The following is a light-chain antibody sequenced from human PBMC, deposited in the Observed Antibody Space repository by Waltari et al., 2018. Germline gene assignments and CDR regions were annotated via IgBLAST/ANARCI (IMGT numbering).Light chain of an antibody. J-gene: IGLJ2*01. CDR2: DVT. Sequence: QSALTQPASVSGSPGQSITISCTGTSRDVGGYNYVSWHQQHPGKAPTLMLYDVTKRPSGVSNRFSGSKSGNTASLTISGLQAEDEADYDCSSYSSSSTLLFGGGTKLTVL. CDR1: SRDVGGYNY. V-gene: IGLV2-14*03. CDR3: SSYSSSSTLL.